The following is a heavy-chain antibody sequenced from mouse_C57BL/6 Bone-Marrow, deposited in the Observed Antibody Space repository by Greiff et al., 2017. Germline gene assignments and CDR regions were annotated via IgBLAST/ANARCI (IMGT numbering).Heavy chain of an antibody. V-gene: IGHV1-61*01. J-gene: IGHJ2*01. CDR1: GYTFTSYW. CDR3: AREVVYFDY. Sequence: QVQLQQPGAELVRPGSSVKLSCKASGYTFTSYWMDWVKQRPGQGLEWIGNIYHSDSETHYNQKFKDKATLTVDKSSSTAYMQLSSLTSEDSAVYYCAREVVYFDYWGQGTTLTVSS. D-gene: IGHD1-1*01. CDR2: IYHSDSET.